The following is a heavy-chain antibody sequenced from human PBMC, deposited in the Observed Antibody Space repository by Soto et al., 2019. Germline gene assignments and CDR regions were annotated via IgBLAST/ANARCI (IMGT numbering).Heavy chain of an antibody. D-gene: IGHD3-10*01. CDR2: ISGSGGIT. Sequence: GGSLRLSCAASGFTFGDHAMSWVRQAPGKGLEWVSAISGSGGITYYEDSVKGRFTISRDNAKNTLYLQMNSLRAEDTAVYYCAKGLLIMVRKVIIPPQYYYGMDVWGQGTTVTVSS. J-gene: IGHJ6*02. V-gene: IGHV3-23*01. CDR3: AKGLLIMVRKVIIPPQYYYGMDV. CDR1: GFTFGDHA.